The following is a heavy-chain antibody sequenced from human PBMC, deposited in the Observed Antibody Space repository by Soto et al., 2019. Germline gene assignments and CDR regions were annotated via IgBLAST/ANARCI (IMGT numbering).Heavy chain of an antibody. J-gene: IGHJ4*02. CDR3: ARIPRGDFWSGYYPSPHFDY. D-gene: IGHD3-3*01. CDR1: GFSLSNASMG. Sequence: QVTLKESGPVLVKPTETLTLTCTVSGFSLSNASMGVSWIRQPPGKALEWLAHIFSNDEKSYSTSLKSRLTISKATSKSQVVLTMTNMDPVDTATSYCARIPRGDFWSGYYPSPHFDYWGQGTLVTVSS. V-gene: IGHV2-26*01. CDR2: IFSNDEK.